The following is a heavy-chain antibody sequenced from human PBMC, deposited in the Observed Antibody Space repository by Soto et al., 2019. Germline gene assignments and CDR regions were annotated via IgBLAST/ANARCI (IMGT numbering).Heavy chain of an antibody. CDR3: ARIWGGGGYALIY. D-gene: IGHD2-8*01. Sequence: QVQLVESGGGLVKPGGSLRLSCAASGFTFSDFYMSWIRQAPGKGLEWISYISSSGTTTYYTDSVKGRFTISRDNAKNSLYLQMNTLRDGDTAVYYCARIWGGGGYALIYWGQGTLVTVSS. CDR1: GFTFSDFY. V-gene: IGHV3-11*01. J-gene: IGHJ4*02. CDR2: ISSSGTTT.